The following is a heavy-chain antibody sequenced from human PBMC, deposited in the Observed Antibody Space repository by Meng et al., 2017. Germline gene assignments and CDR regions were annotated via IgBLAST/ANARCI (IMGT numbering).Heavy chain of an antibody. CDR3: ARTGRGYYYDSSGNKKDAFDI. V-gene: IGHV1-69*02. Sequence: SVKVSCKASGGTFSSYTISWVRQAPGQGLEWMGRIIPILGIANYAQKFQGRVTIPADKSTSTAYMELSSLRSEDTAVYYCARTGRGYYYDSSGNKKDAFDIWGQGTMVTVSS. CDR2: IIPILGIA. CDR1: GGTFSSYT. J-gene: IGHJ3*02. D-gene: IGHD3-22*01.